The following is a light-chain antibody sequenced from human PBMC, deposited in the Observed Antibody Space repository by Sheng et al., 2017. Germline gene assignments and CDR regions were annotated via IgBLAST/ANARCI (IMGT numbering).Light chain of an antibody. CDR1: SSDVGGYNY. CDR2: DVS. CDR3: SSYTSSSXWV. J-gene: IGLJ3*02. V-gene: IGLV2-14*03. Sequence: QSALTQPASVSGSPGQSITISCTGTSSDVGGYNYVSWYQQHPGKAPKLMIYDVSNRPSGVSNRFSGSKSGNTASLTISGLQAEDEADYYCSSYTSSSXWVFGGGTKLTVL.